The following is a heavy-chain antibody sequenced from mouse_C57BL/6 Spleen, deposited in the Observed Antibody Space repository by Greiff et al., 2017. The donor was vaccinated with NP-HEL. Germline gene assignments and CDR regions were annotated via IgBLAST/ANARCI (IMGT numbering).Heavy chain of an antibody. D-gene: IGHD2-1*01. J-gene: IGHJ4*01. CDR2: IDPETGGT. Sequence: QVQLQQSGAELVRPGASVTLSCKASGYTFTDYEMHWVKQTPVHGLEWIGAIDPETGGTAYNQKFKGKAILTADKSSSTAYMELRSLTSEDSAVYYCTRELHYAMDYWGQGTSVTVSS. CDR3: TRELHYAMDY. CDR1: GYTFTDYE. V-gene: IGHV1-15*01.